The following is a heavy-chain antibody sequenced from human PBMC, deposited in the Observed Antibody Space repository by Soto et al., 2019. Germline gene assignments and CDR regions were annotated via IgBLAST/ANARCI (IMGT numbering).Heavy chain of an antibody. J-gene: IGHJ4*02. CDR2: IGGRGTSS. V-gene: IGHV3-23*01. Sequence: GSLLLSCPASGFTFSNYAMSWVRQDPGKGLEWVSGIGGRGTSSYYADSVKGRFAISRDNSYNTLFLQLHSLRAEDTAVYYCEKSSYADSSGDYYDFWGQGTRVTVSS. CDR1: GFTFSNYA. CDR3: EKSSYADSSGDYYDF. D-gene: IGHD3-22*01.